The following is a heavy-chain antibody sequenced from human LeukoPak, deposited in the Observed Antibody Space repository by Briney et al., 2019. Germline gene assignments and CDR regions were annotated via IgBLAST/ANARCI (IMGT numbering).Heavy chain of an antibody. CDR3: AKELVTATRKVSYEFDY. J-gene: IGHJ4*02. D-gene: IGHD2-15*01. CDR1: GFTFSSYG. V-gene: IGHV3-30*18. CDR2: ISYDGSNK. Sequence: PGGSLRLSCAASGFTFSSYGMHWVRQAPGKGLEWVAVISYDGSNKYYADSVKGRFTISRDNSKNTLYLQMNSLRAEDTAVYYCAKELVTATRKVSYEFDYWGQGTLVTVSP.